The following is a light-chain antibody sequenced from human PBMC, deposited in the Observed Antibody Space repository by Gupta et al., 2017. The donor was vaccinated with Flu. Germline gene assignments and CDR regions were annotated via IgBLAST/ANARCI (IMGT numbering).Light chain of an antibody. J-gene: IGKJ2*03. CDR1: QKTNFY. CDR3: QQAHSFPRS. V-gene: IGKV1-39*01. CDR2: GAS. Sequence: IQLTQSPPPLPASVGDSVTITCRASQKTNFYLNWYQQKPGKAPTLLIYGASSLQSGVPSRFSGSGSGTDFTPTISSLQPEDFATYYCQQAHSFPRSFGQGTKVEIK.